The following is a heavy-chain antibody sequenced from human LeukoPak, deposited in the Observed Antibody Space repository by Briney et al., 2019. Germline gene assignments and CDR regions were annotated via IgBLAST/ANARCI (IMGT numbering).Heavy chain of an antibody. CDR1: GFTFSTYY. V-gene: IGHV3-7*01. Sequence: GGSLRLSCAASGFTFSTYYMSWVRQAPGKGLEWVANIKQDGSDKSYVDSVKGRFTISRDNAKNSLYLQMNSLRAEDTAVYYCARKESNYLTHFDYWGQATLFTVSS. D-gene: IGHD4-11*01. CDR2: IKQDGSDK. J-gene: IGHJ4*02. CDR3: ARKESNYLTHFDY.